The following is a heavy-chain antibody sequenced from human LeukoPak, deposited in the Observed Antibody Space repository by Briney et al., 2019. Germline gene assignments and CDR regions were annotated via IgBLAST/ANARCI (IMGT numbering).Heavy chain of an antibody. CDR1: GDSINSLDL. CDR2: INHSGST. CDR3: ARGGGYSYGELFDY. J-gene: IGHJ4*02. D-gene: IGHD5-18*01. Sequence: SETLSLTCTVSGDSINSLDLWSWVRQPPGKGLEWIGEINHSGSTNYNPSLKSRVTISVDTSKNQFSLKLSSVTAADTAVYYCARGGGYSYGELFDYWGQGTLVTVSS. V-gene: IGHV4-4*02.